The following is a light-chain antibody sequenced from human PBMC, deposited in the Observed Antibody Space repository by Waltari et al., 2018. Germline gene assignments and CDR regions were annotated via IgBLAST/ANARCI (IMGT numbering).Light chain of an antibody. Sequence: DIQMTQSPSSLSASVGDRVTITCRAGQNIFRYLNWYQHKPGRAPKLLIYDASSLQRGVPSSLAGSESGTDFTLTISSLQPEDSATYYCQQCYTIPTFGGGTKVEIK. CDR2: DAS. J-gene: IGKJ4*01. V-gene: IGKV1-39*01. CDR3: QQCYTIPT. CDR1: QNIFRY.